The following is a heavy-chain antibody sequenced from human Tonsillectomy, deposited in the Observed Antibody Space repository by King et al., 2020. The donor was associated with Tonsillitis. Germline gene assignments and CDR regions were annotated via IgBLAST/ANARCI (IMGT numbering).Heavy chain of an antibody. CDR2: INPNSGGT. CDR3: ARGSGGGFFDY. Sequence: QVQLVESGSEVKRPGASVKVSCKASGYTFTGQYLHWVRQAPGQGLEWMGWINPNSGGTNYAQKFQDRVTMTSDTYITTGYMEVTRLRSDDTAVDYCARGSGGGFFDYWGQGTLVTVSS. CDR1: GYTFTGQY. J-gene: IGHJ4*02. D-gene: IGHD1-26*01. V-gene: IGHV1-2*02.